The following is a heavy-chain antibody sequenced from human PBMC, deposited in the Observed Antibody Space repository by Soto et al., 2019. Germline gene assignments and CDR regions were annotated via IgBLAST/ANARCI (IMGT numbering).Heavy chain of an antibody. J-gene: IGHJ4*02. CDR3: ATGDYVF. D-gene: IGHD4-17*01. V-gene: IGHV3-13*01. Sequence: EVQLVESGGGLVQPGGSLRLSCTASGFTFSSYDMHWVRQASGKGLEWVSAIGTAGDTYYLDSVKGRFTISREDAKNSLYLQMNSLRARDTAVYYCATGDYVFWGQGALVTVSS. CDR1: GFTFSSYD. CDR2: IGTAGDT.